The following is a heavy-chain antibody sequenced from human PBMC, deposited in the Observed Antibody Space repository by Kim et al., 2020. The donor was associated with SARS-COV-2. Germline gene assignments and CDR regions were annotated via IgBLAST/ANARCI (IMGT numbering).Heavy chain of an antibody. CDR3: ANSAEDYYDSSGYYSYY. J-gene: IGHJ4*02. Sequence: GGSLRLSCAASGFTFSSYAMSWVRQAPGKGLEWVSAISGSGGSTYYADSVKGRFTISRDNSKNTLYLQMNSLRAEDTAVYYCANSAEDYYDSSGYYSYYWGQGTLVTVSS. D-gene: IGHD3-22*01. CDR2: ISGSGGST. V-gene: IGHV3-23*01. CDR1: GFTFSSYA.